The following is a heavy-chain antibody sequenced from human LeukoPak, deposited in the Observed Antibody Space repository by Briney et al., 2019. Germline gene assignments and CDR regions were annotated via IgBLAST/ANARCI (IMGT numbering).Heavy chain of an antibody. D-gene: IGHD6-6*01. J-gene: IGHJ4*02. CDR1: GFTFSAYA. CDR3: AKDPSWDGLSSSFDY. CDR2: ISGGGGNT. V-gene: IGHV3-23*01. Sequence: GGSLRLSCAVSGFTFSAYAMSWVRQAPGKGLEWVSAISGGGGNTYYADSVKGRFTISRDNSKNTLFLQMNSLRAEDTAVYYCAKDPSWDGLSSSFDYWDQGTLVTVSP.